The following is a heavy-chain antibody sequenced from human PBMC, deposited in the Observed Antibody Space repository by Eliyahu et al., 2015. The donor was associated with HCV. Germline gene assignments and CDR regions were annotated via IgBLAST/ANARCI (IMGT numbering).Heavy chain of an antibody. D-gene: IGHD2-8*02. CDR3: ARDAGSGGSCFDY. CDR1: GFTPSRYA. CDR2: IWYDGSKK. J-gene: IGHJ4*02. V-gene: IGHV3-33*08. Sequence: QVQLVESGGGVVQPGRSLRLSCAASGFTPSRYAMHWVRQAPGKGLEWVAVIWYDGSKKYYVDSVKGRFTISRDNSKNTVYLQMDSLRAEDTAVYFCARDAGSGGSCFDYWGQGILVTVSS.